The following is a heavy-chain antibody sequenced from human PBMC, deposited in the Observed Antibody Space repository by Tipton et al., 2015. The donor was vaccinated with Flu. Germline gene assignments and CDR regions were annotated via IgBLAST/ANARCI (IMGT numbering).Heavy chain of an antibody. D-gene: IGHD5-12*01. J-gene: IGHJ4*02. CDR2: ISYDGSIT. Sequence: QMQLVQSGGGVVQPGRSLRLSCAASGFLFSSYAMHWVRQAPGRGLEWVALISYDGSITDYADSVKGRFTISRDNSKNTLYLQMNSLRGEDTAVYYCAKDLVATIDGLFDNWGQGTLVTVSS. CDR3: AKDLVATIDGLFDN. V-gene: IGHV3-30*18. CDR1: GFLFSSYA.